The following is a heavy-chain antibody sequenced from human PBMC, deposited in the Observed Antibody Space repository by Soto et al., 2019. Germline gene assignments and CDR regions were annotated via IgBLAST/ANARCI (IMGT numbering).Heavy chain of an antibody. Sequence: PSVKVSCKASGYTFTGYYVHWVREAPGQGLEWMGWINPETGGTSYAQKFQGRVTLSRDTSINTAYLELSSLRFDDAAVYFCARERFQVISDGMDVWGQGTTVTVSS. J-gene: IGHJ6*02. D-gene: IGHD2-21*01. CDR2: INPETGGT. V-gene: IGHV1-2*02. CDR3: ARERFQVISDGMDV. CDR1: GYTFTGYY.